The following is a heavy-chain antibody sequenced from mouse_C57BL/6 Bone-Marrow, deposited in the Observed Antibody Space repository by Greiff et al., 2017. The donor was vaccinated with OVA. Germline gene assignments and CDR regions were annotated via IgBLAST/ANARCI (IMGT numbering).Heavy chain of an antibody. V-gene: IGHV14-3*01. CDR3: ANLLYAVDY. J-gene: IGHJ4*01. CDR1: GFNIKNTY. CDR2: IDPANGNT. Sequence: VHVKQSVAELVRPGASVKLSCTASGFNIKNTYMHWVKQRPEQGLEWIGRIDPANGNTKYAPKFQGKATIAAATSSNTAYLQLSSLTSDDAAINGGANLLYAVDYWGQGTSVTVSS.